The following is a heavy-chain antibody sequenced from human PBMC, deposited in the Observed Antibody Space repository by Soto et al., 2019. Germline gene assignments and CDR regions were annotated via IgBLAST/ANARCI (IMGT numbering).Heavy chain of an antibody. CDR3: ARDKGQEEPIDH. J-gene: IGHJ4*02. D-gene: IGHD1-26*01. Sequence: QVQLVESGGGVVQSGRSLRLSCAASGFSFRNYGMHWVRQVPGKGLEWVAVIWHDGKNKYYADSVKGRFTTSRDNSKNTLSLPMNTLRAEDTAVYYCARDKGQEEPIDHCGQGTLVTVSS. CDR2: IWHDGKNK. V-gene: IGHV3-33*01. CDR1: GFSFRNYG.